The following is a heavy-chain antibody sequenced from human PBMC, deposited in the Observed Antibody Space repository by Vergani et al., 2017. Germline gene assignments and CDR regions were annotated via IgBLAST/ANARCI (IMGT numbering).Heavy chain of an antibody. Sequence: QLQLQESGPGLVKPSETLSLTCTVPGGSITYGAFYWGWIRQSPGKGLEWIGSIYYSENKFYNPSLESRVTLSIDTTKNQFALKLKSVTAADTAVYFCARQRPGSGWSPGDFDDWGQGILVTVSS. D-gene: IGHD6-19*01. CDR1: GGSITYGAFY. CDR2: IYYSENK. CDR3: ARQRPGSGWSPGDFDD. V-gene: IGHV4-39*01. J-gene: IGHJ4*02.